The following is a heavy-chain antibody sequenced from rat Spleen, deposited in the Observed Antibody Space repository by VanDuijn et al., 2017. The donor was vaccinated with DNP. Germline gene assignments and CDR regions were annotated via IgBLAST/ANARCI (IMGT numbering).Heavy chain of an antibody. V-gene: IGHV5-31*01. CDR1: GFTFNNYW. CDR2: ITSSGGST. CDR3: ARYYYDGSYYYFDY. Sequence: EVQLVESGGDLVQPGRSLKLSCVASGFTFNNYWMTWIRQVPGKGLEWVASITSSGGSTYYPDSVKGRFTISRDNAKNTLYLQMNSLRSEDTATYYCARYYYDGSYYYFDYWGQGVMVTVSS. J-gene: IGHJ2*01. D-gene: IGHD1-12*02.